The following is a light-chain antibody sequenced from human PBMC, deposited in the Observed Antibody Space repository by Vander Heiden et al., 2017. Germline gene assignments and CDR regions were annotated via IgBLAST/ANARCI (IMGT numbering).Light chain of an antibody. J-gene: IGKJ2*01. CDR3: QQYYSTPYT. V-gene: IGKV4-1*01. CDR2: WAS. Sequence: DIVMTQSPDPPAVSLGEGATINCKSSQSVIYSSNDKNYLAWYQQKAGQPPKLLIYWASTRESGVPDRFSGSGSGTDFTLTISSLQAEDVAVYYCQQYYSTPYTFGQGTKV. CDR1: QSVIYSSNDKNY.